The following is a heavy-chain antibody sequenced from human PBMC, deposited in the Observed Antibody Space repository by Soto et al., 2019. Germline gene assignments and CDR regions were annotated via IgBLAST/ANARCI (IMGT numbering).Heavy chain of an antibody. V-gene: IGHV1-46*01. D-gene: IGHD6-13*01. J-gene: IGHJ6*02. CDR3: ARDWDSSSWGYYYGMDV. CDR1: GYTFTSYY. Sequence: QVQLVQSGAEVKKPGASVKVSYKASGYTFTSYYMHWVRQAPGQGLEWMGIINPSGGSTSYAQKFQGRVTMTRDTSTSTVYMELSSLRSEDTAVYYCARDWDSSSWGYYYGMDVWGQGTTVTVSS. CDR2: INPSGGST.